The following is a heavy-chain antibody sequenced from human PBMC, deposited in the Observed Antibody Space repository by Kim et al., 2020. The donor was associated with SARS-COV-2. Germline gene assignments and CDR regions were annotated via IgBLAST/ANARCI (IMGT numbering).Heavy chain of an antibody. Sequence: DSVKGRFTISRDNAKNSLYLQMNSLRDEDTAVYYCARDLSSGSGRYYFDYWGQGTLVTVSS. J-gene: IGHJ4*02. V-gene: IGHV3-48*02. D-gene: IGHD2-15*01. CDR3: ARDLSSGSGRYYFDY.